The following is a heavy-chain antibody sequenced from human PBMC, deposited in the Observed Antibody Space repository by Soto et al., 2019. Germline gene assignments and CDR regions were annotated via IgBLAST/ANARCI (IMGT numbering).Heavy chain of an antibody. V-gene: IGHV1-69*01. J-gene: IGHJ3*02. D-gene: IGHD3-22*01. CDR3: ARDKITNYYDRSGYYYDAFDI. CDR2: IIPIFGTA. CDR1: GGTFSSYA. Sequence: QVQLVQSGAEVKKPGSSVKVSCKASGGTFSSYAISWVRQAPGQGLEWMGGIIPIFGTANYAQKFQGRVTITADESTSTAYMELSSLRSEDTAVYYCARDKITNYYDRSGYYYDAFDIWGQGTMVTVSS.